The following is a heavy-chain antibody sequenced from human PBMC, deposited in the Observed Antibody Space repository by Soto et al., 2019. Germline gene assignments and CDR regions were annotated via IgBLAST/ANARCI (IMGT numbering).Heavy chain of an antibody. CDR3: ARGAARQYYYYYYGMDV. CDR2: IYFSGST. Sequence: SETLSLTCTVSVGSISSGDYYWSWIRQHPGKGLEWIGYIYFSGSTYYNPSLKSRVTISIDTSKNQFSLELSSMTAADTALYYCARGAARQYYYYYYGMDVWGQGTTVTVSS. D-gene: IGHD6-13*01. CDR1: VGSISSGDYY. J-gene: IGHJ6*02. V-gene: IGHV4-31*03.